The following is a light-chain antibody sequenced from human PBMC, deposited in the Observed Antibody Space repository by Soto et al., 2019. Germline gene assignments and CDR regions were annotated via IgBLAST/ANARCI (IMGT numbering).Light chain of an antibody. Sequence: QSALTQPASVSGSPGQSITLSCTGTSSDVGGYNYVSWYQQHPGKAPKLMIYEVSNRPSGVSNRFSGSKSGNTASLTISGLQDEDEADYYCSSYTSSNTVLFGEGTKLTVL. V-gene: IGLV2-14*01. CDR1: SSDVGGYNY. J-gene: IGLJ2*01. CDR2: EVS. CDR3: SSYTSSNTVL.